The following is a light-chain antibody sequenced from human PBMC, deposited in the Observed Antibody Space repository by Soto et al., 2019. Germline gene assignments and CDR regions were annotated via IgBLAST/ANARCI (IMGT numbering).Light chain of an antibody. CDR2: ASS. CDR1: QSRGSNF. CDR3: QLYGISPH. V-gene: IGKV3-20*01. J-gene: IGKJ5*01. Sequence: EIVLTQSPGTLSLSPCERATLSWKTSQSRGSNFLAWYQHKPGQAPRLLIYASSNRATGIPDRFSGSASGTDFTLTINRLEPEDFAVYYCQLYGISPHFGQGTRLEIK.